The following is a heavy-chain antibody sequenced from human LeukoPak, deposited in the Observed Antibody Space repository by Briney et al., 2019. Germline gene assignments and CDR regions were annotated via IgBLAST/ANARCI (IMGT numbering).Heavy chain of an antibody. CDR3: ARGRPVVTPNWFDP. D-gene: IGHD2-21*02. J-gene: IGHJ5*02. Sequence: ASVKVSCKASGYTFTRYYMHWVRQAPGQGLEWMGIINPSGGSTSYAQKFQGRVTMTRDTSTSTAYTALSSLRSEDTAGYYCARGRPVVTPNWFDPWGQGTLVTVSS. V-gene: IGHV1-46*01. CDR2: INPSGGST. CDR1: GYTFTRYY.